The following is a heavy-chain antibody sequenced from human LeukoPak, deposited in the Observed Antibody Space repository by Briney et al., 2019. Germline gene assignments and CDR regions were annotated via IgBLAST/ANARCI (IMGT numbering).Heavy chain of an antibody. CDR2: IYYSGST. CDR1: GGSISSYY. V-gene: IGHV4-59*01. J-gene: IGHJ4*02. Sequence: SETLSLTCTVSGGSISSYYWSWIRQPPGKGLEWIGYIYYSGSTNYNPSLKSRVTISVDTSKNQFSLKLSSVTAADTAVYYCARLSQLRYYFDYWGQGALVTVSS. CDR3: ARLSQLRYYFDY. D-gene: IGHD5-12*01.